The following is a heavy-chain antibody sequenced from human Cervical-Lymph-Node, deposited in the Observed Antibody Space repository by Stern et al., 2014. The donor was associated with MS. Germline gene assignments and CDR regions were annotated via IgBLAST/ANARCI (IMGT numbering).Heavy chain of an antibody. Sequence: MQLVESGGGVVQPGRSLRLSCAASGFTFSSYGMHWVRQAPGKGLEWVAVILYDGSNKFYADSVKGRFTISRDNSKNTLYLQMNSLRAEDTAVYYCARDRRTCGGDCYPYYYYGMDVWGQGTTVTVSS. D-gene: IGHD2-21*02. CDR1: GFTFSSYG. V-gene: IGHV3-33*01. J-gene: IGHJ6*02. CDR3: ARDRRTCGGDCYPYYYYGMDV. CDR2: ILYDGSNK.